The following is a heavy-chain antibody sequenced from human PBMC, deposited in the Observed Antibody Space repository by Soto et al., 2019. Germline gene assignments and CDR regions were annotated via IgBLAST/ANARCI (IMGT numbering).Heavy chain of an antibody. J-gene: IGHJ4*02. CDR2: IPRGGSA. Sequence: EVQLVESGGGLVQPGGSLRLSCAASGFTVSSDYMTWVRQAPGKGLEWVSVIPRGGSAYYADSVKGRFTISRDNYKNTLYLQMNSLRAEDTAVYYCARDTFGGAYDFWHGGQGTLVTVSS. D-gene: IGHD3-3*01. CDR3: ARDTFGGAYDFWH. V-gene: IGHV3-66*01. CDR1: GFTVSSDY.